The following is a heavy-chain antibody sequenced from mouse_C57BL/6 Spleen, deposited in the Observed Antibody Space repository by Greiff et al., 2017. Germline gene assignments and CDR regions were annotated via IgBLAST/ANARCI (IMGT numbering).Heavy chain of an antibody. Sequence: VQLKQSGAELVRPGASVKLSCTASGFNIKDDYMHWVKQRPEQGLEWIGWIDPENGDTEYASKFQGKATITADTSSNTAYLQLSSLTSEDTAVYYCTTLVPSDYWGQGTTLTVSS. CDR2: IDPENGDT. D-gene: IGHD2-10*02. J-gene: IGHJ2*01. CDR3: TTLVPSDY. CDR1: GFNIKDDY. V-gene: IGHV14-4*01.